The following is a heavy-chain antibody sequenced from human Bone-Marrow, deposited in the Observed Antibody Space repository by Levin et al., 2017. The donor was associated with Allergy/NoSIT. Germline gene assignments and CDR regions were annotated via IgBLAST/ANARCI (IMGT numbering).Heavy chain of an antibody. Sequence: PGGSLRLSCAASGFTFGSYSMIWVRQAPGKGLEWVSSISSRSSYIFYADSVKGRFTISRDNAKNSLYLQMNRLRAEDMAVYYCATPFNQGDAFDIWGQGTMVTVSS. CDR3: ATPFNQGDAFDI. J-gene: IGHJ3*02. V-gene: IGHV3-21*01. CDR2: ISSRSSYI. D-gene: IGHD1-14*01. CDR1: GFTFGSYS.